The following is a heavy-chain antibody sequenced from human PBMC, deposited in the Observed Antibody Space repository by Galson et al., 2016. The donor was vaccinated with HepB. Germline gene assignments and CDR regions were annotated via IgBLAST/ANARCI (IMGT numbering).Heavy chain of an antibody. CDR3: ARARSGSAGGTTVGAPYFDN. V-gene: IGHV4-59*11. D-gene: IGHD6-13*01. J-gene: IGHJ4*02. CDR1: GDSISSPF. CDR2: IDYSGSS. Sequence: SETLSLTCSVPGDSISSPFWSWIRQPPGKGLEWIGYIDYSGSSKYSPSLQSRVTMSIDTSKNEFSLKLSSVTAADTAAYYCARARSGSAGGTTVGAPYFDNWGQGTLVTVSS.